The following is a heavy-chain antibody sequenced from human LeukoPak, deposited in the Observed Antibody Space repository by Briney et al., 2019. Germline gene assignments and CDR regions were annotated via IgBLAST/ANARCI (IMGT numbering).Heavy chain of an antibody. Sequence: GGSLRLSCAASGFTFSTYSMNWVRQAPGKGLEWVSSISSSSSHIYYADSVGGRFTISRDNAKNSLYLQMNSLRDEDTAVYYCARDRDIAAAGTFDYWGQGTLFTVSS. CDR3: ARDRDIAAAGTFDY. J-gene: IGHJ4*02. CDR1: GFTFSTYS. CDR2: ISSSSSHI. V-gene: IGHV3-21*01. D-gene: IGHD6-13*01.